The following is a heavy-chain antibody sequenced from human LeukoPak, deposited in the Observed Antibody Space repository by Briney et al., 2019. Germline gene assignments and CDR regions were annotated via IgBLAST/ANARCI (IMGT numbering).Heavy chain of an antibody. Sequence: SETLSLTCTVSGGSISSYYWSWIRQPPGKGLEWIGYIYYSGSTNYNPSLKSRVTISVDTSKNQFSLKLSSVTAADTAVYYCARWLGGQWQRTDYWGQGTLVTVSS. CDR3: ARWLGGQWQRTDY. J-gene: IGHJ4*02. V-gene: IGHV4-59*08. CDR1: GGSISSYY. CDR2: IYYSGST. D-gene: IGHD5-12*01.